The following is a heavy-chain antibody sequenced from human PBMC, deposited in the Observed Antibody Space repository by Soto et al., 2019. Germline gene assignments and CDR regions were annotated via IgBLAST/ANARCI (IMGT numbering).Heavy chain of an antibody. J-gene: IGHJ5*02. CDR1: GGSISSYY. Sequence: SETLSLTCTVSGGSISSYYWGWIRQPPGKGLEWIGSIYYSGSTYYNPSLKSRVSISVDTSKNQFSLNLNSVTDADTAVYYCAGDRGVLTRLFDPWGQGTLVTVSS. D-gene: IGHD3-10*01. CDR2: IYYSGST. V-gene: IGHV4-39*01. CDR3: AGDRGVLTRLFDP.